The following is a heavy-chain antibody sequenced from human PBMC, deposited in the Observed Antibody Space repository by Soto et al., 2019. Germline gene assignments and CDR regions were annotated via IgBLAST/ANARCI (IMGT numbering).Heavy chain of an antibody. J-gene: IGHJ3*02. CDR1: GFAFSSYA. Sequence: EVQILESGGGLVQPGGSLRLSCAASGFAFSSYAMYWVRQAPGKGLAWVSGISDSGTGTYYADSVKGRFTISRDNSKNTVYLQMKSLRAEDTAVYYCAKDHTVVIRDAFDIWGQGTMVNVSS. V-gene: IGHV3-23*01. D-gene: IGHD3-22*01. CDR2: ISDSGTGT. CDR3: AKDHTVVIRDAFDI.